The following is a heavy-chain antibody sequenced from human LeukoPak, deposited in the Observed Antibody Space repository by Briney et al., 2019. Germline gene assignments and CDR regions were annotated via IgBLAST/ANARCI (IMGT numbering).Heavy chain of an antibody. J-gene: IGHJ4*02. CDR1: GFTFSSYW. V-gene: IGHV3-66*01. CDR2: IYSGGGT. Sequence: GGSLRLSCAASGFTFSSYWMSWVRQAPGKGLEWVSAIYSGGGTYYADSVKGRFTISRDNSKNTLYLQMNSLRAEDTAVYYCARERDSRGYWGQGTLVTVSS. CDR3: ARERDSRGY. D-gene: IGHD3-22*01.